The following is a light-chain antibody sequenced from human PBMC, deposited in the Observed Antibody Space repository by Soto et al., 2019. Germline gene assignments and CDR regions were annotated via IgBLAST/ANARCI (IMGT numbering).Light chain of an antibody. CDR2: EAS. J-gene: IGLJ3*02. CDR3: SSYAGDINFDV. Sequence: QSALTQPPSASGSPGQSVTISCAGTSSDIGLYNYVSWYQHHPGKAPRLIIYEASKRPSGVPDRFSGSKSGNTASLTVSGLQAEDEADYSCSSYAGDINFDVFGGGTKLTVL. CDR1: SSDIGLYNY. V-gene: IGLV2-8*01.